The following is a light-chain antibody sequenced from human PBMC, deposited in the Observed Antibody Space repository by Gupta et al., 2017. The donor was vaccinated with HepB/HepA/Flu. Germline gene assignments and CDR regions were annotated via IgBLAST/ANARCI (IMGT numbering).Light chain of an antibody. J-gene: IGLJ2*01. CDR3: SSYTSSSTTYVV. CDR2: DVS. CDR1: SSDVGGYNY. V-gene: IGLV2-14*01. Sequence: SALTQPASVSGSPGQSITISCTGTSSDVGGYNYVSWYQQHPGKAPKLMIYDVSNRPSGGSNRVSGSKSGNTASLTISGLQAEDEADYYCSSYTSSSTTYVVFGGGTKLTVL.